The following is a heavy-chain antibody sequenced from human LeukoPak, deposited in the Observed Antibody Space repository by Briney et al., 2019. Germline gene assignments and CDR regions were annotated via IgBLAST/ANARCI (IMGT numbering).Heavy chain of an antibody. CDR1: GGSISSSSYY. CDR2: IYYSGST. Sequence: SETLSLTCTVSGGSISSSSYYWGWIRQPPGKGLEWIGSIYYSGSTYYNLSLKSRVTISVDTSKNQFSLKLSSVTAADTAVYYCARKDYGDYTLDYWGQGTLVTVSS. CDR3: ARKDYGDYTLDY. J-gene: IGHJ4*02. V-gene: IGHV4-39*01. D-gene: IGHD4-17*01.